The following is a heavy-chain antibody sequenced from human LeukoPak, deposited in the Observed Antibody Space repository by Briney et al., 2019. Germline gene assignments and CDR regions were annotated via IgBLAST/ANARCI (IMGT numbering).Heavy chain of an antibody. D-gene: IGHD3-22*01. V-gene: IGHV3-30-3*01. CDR2: ISYDGSNK. Sequence: PGGSLRLSCAASGFTFSSYAMHWVRQAPSKGLEWVAVISYDGSNKYYADSVKGRFTISRDNSKNTLYLQMNSLRAEDTAVYYCARDYDSSGYLGYWGQGTLVTVSS. J-gene: IGHJ4*02. CDR1: GFTFSSYA. CDR3: ARDYDSSGYLGY.